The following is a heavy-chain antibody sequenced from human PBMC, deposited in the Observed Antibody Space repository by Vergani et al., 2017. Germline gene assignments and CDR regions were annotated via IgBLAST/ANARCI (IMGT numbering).Heavy chain of an antibody. CDR2: IQFDGSNQ. CDR1: GFTLSNYY. D-gene: IGHD3-16*01. Sequence: QVQLVESGGGVVQRGGSLRLPCATSGFTLSNYYMQWIRQGPGKGLEFVAFIQFDGSNQYYADSVKGRFTLSRDFSKTTLYLQMNSLRTDDTATYYCAKHFRGWGIDYWGQGTQVIVSS. CDR3: AKHFRGWGIDY. J-gene: IGHJ4*02. V-gene: IGHV3-30*02.